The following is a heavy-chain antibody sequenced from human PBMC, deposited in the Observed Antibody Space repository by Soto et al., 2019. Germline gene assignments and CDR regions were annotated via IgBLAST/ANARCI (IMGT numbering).Heavy chain of an antibody. V-gene: IGHV3-23*01. CDR3: AKVRGGENYYDSSGYHGEDY. CDR1: GFTFSSYA. D-gene: IGHD3-22*01. Sequence: GGSLRLSCAASGFTFSSYAMSWVRQAPGKGLEWVSAISGSGGSTYYADSVKGRFTISRDNSKNTLYLQMNSLRAEDTAVYYCAKVRGGENYYDSSGYHGEDYWGQGTLVTVSS. CDR2: ISGSGGST. J-gene: IGHJ4*02.